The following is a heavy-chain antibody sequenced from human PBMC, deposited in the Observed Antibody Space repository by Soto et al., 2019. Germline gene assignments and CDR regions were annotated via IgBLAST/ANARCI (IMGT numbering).Heavy chain of an antibody. V-gene: IGHV1-46*01. CDR2: VRPSGGRT. CDR3: AREPNESYYFDY. D-gene: IGHD5-18*01. J-gene: IGHJ4*02. CDR1: GYTFTNYY. Sequence: ASVKVSCKASGYTFTNYYIHWVRQAPGQGLEWLGIVRPSGGRTEYAQRFQGRVTMTRDTSTSTVYMELTSLTSEDTAVYYCAREPNESYYFDYWGQGTLVTVSS.